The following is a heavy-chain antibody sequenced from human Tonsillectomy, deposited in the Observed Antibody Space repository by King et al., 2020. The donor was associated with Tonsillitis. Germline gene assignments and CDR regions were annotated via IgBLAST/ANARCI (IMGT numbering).Heavy chain of an antibody. J-gene: IGHJ5*02. V-gene: IGHV1-18*01. CDR3: ARGVIVVVSATHQYGFDP. CDR1: GYTFTSYG. Sequence: QLVQSGAEVKKPGASVKVSCKASGYTFTSYGITWVRQAPGQGLEWMGWISTYNGNTNYAQKLQGRVTMTTDTSTTTAYMELRSLRSDDTAVYYCARGVIVVVSATHQYGFDPWGQGTLVTVSS. D-gene: IGHD2-2*01. CDR2: ISTYNGNT.